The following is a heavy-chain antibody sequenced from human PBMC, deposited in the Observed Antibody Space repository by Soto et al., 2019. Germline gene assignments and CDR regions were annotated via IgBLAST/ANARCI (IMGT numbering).Heavy chain of an antibody. CDR3: AKARTTVTPAY. Sequence: GGSLRLSCAASRFAFSSYAMSWVRQAPGKGLEWVSGITNSGGSTYYADSVKGRFTISRDNSKNTLYLRMNSLRAEDTAVYYCAKARTTVTPAYWGQGTLVTVSS. CDR2: ITNSGGST. D-gene: IGHD4-17*01. J-gene: IGHJ4*02. CDR1: RFAFSSYA. V-gene: IGHV3-23*01.